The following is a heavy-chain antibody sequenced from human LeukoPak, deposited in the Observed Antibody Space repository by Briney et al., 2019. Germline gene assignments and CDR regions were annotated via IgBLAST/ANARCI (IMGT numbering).Heavy chain of an antibody. V-gene: IGHV3-23*01. CDR3: ARRLPYSSTWYYFDD. D-gene: IGHD6-13*01. CDR1: GFTFSSYA. CDR2: IGGGGSST. Sequence: GGSLRLSCAASGFTFSSYAMSWVRQAPGKGLEWVSTIGGGGSSTYYADSVRGRFTISRDNTENTLYLQMNSLRAEDTAVFYCARRLPYSSTWYYFDDWGQGTLVTVSS. J-gene: IGHJ4*02.